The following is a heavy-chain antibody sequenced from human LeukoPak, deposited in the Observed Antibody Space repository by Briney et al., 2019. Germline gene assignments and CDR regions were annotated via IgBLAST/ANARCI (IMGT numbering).Heavy chain of an antibody. D-gene: IGHD6-6*01. CDR3: ARTYSSSFFDY. V-gene: IGHV4-59*08. J-gene: IGHJ4*02. Sequence: SETLSLTCAISGGSISSNYWSWIRQPPGKGLEWIGYIYYSGSTNYNPSLKSRVTISVDTSKNQFSLKLSSVTAADTAVYYCARTYSSSFFDYWGQGTLVTVSS. CDR1: GGSISSNY. CDR2: IYYSGST.